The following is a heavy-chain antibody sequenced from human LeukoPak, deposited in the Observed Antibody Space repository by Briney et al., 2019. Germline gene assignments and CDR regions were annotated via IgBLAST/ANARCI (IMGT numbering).Heavy chain of an antibody. D-gene: IGHD3-22*01. CDR2: INPNSGGT. CDR1: GYTFTGYY. Sequence: ASVKVSCKASGYTFTGYYMHWVRQAPGQGLEWMGWINPNSGGTNYAQKFQGRVTMTRDTSISTAYMELSRLRSDDTAVYYCAREGTYYYGSSGLRRGDGTYDYWGQGTLVTVSS. J-gene: IGHJ4*02. V-gene: IGHV1-2*02. CDR3: AREGTYYYGSSGLRRGDGTYDY.